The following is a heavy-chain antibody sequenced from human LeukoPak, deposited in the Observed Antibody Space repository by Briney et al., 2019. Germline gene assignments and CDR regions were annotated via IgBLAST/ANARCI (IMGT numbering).Heavy chain of an antibody. D-gene: IGHD2-2*01. CDR1: GFTFSSYW. V-gene: IGHV3-7*01. CDR2: IKQDGSEK. J-gene: IGHJ3*02. Sequence: GGSLRLSCAASGFTFSSYWMSWVRQAPGKGLEWVANIKQDGSEKYYVDSVKGRFTISRDNAKNSLYLQMNSLRAEDTAVYYCARDPPKDIVVVPAAMADAFDIWGQGTMVTVSS. CDR3: ARDPPKDIVVVPAAMADAFDI.